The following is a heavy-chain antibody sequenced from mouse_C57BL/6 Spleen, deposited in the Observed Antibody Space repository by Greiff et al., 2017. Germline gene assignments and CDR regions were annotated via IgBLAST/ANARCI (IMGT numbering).Heavy chain of an antibody. V-gene: IGHV1-52*01. D-gene: IGHD2-1*01. J-gene: IGHJ2*01. CDR3: ARYGNYTFDY. CDR2: IDPSDSDT. Sequence: QVHVKQPGAELVRPGSSVKLSCKASGYTFTSYWMHWVKQRPIQGLEWIGNIDPSDSDTHYNQKFKDKATLTVDKSSSTAYMQLSSLTSEDSAVYYCARYGNYTFDYWGQGTTLTVSS. CDR1: GYTFTSYW.